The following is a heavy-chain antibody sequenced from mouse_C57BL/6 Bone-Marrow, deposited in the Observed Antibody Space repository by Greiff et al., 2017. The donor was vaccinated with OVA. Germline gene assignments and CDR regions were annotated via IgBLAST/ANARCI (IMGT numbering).Heavy chain of an antibody. V-gene: IGHV1-50*01. D-gene: IGHD4-1*01. Sequence: QVQLQQPGAELVKPGASVKLSCKASGYTFTSYWMQWVKQRPGQGLEWIGEIDPSDSYTNYNQKFKGKATLTVDTSSSTAYMQLSSLTSEDSAVYYCARENWDWFADWGQGTLVTVSA. CDR1: GYTFTSYW. J-gene: IGHJ3*01. CDR2: IDPSDSYT. CDR3: ARENWDWFAD.